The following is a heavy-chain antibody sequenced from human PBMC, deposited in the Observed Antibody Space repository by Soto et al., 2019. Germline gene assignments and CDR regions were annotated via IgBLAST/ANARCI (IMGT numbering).Heavy chain of an antibody. J-gene: IGHJ3*02. CDR3: ARGDYHDTSGPFSDAFDI. V-gene: IGHV5-51*01. Sequence: PGESLKISCKGSGYSFTSYWIGWVRQMPGKGLEWMGTIYPGDSDTRYSPSFQGQVTISADKSISTAYLQWSSLKASDTAMYYCARGDYHDTSGPFSDAFDIWGQGTMVTVSS. CDR2: IYPGDSDT. CDR1: GYSFTSYW. D-gene: IGHD3-22*01.